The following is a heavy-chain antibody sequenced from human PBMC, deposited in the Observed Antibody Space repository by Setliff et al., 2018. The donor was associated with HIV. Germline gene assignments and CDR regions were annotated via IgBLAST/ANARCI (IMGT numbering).Heavy chain of an antibody. Sequence: PSETLSLTCTVSGGSISSSSYYWIWVRQPPGEGLEWIGNTYYSGSTYYNPSLKSRTTISVDTSQNQFSLKLTSVTAADTAVYYCASQGRSGWLWGGFVSWGQGTLVTV. CDR2: TYYSGST. CDR3: ASQGRSGWLWGGFVS. V-gene: IGHV4-39*01. D-gene: IGHD6-19*01. CDR1: GGSISSSSYY. J-gene: IGHJ4*02.